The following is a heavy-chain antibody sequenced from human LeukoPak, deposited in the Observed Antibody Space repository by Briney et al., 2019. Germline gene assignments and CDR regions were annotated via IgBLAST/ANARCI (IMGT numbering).Heavy chain of an antibody. J-gene: IGHJ3*02. CDR3: ARRLEVVISHDAFDI. Sequence: IPSETLSLTCTVSNFSITSNYYWVWIRQPPGKRLEWIGSIYHAGATFYNPSLQSRVTISLDTSNNQFSLKLSSVTAADTAVYYCARRLEVVISHDAFDIWGQGTMVTVSS. CDR1: NFSITSNYY. D-gene: IGHD3-22*01. CDR2: IYHAGAT. V-gene: IGHV4-38-2*02.